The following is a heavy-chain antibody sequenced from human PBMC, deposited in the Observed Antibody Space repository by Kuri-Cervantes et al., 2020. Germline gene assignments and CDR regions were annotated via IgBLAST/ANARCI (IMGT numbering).Heavy chain of an antibody. Sequence: GGSLRLSCAASGFTLSSYAMHWVRQAPGKRLEYVSAISSSGGTTYYADSVKGRFTISRDNSKNTLYLQMGSLRAEDMAVYYCAKSSFAPMGPDYYYYYMDVWGKGTTVTVSS. CDR2: ISSSGGTT. CDR3: AKSSFAPMGPDYYYYYMDV. D-gene: IGHD3-10*01. CDR1: GFTLSSYA. V-gene: IGHV3-64*02. J-gene: IGHJ6*03.